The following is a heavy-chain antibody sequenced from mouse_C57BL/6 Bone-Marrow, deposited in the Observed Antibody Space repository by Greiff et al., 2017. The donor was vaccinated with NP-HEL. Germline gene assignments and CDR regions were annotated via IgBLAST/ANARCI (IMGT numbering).Heavy chain of an antibody. J-gene: IGHJ4*01. CDR2: IDPENGDT. Sequence: VQLQQSGAELVRPGASVTLSCTASGFNIKDDYMHWVKQRPEQGLEWIGWIDPENGDTEYASKFQGKATITADTSSNTAYLQLSSLTSEDTAVYYCTTGGYYAMGYWGQGTSVTVSS. V-gene: IGHV14-4*01. CDR1: GFNIKDDY. D-gene: IGHD1-1*02. CDR3: TTGGYYAMGY.